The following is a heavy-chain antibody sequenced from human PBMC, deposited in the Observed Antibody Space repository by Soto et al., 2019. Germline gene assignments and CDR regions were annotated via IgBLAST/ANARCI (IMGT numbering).Heavy chain of an antibody. CDR1: GYTLTELS. V-gene: IGHV1-24*01. CDR2: FDPEDGET. D-gene: IGHD3-10*01. CDR3: ATHRQLWFGEFGWFDP. J-gene: IGHJ5*02. Sequence: QVQVVQSGAEVKKPGASVKVSCKVSGYTLTELSMHWVRQAPGKGLEWMGGFDPEDGETIYAQKFQGRVTMTEDTSTDTAYMELSSLRSEDTAVYYCATHRQLWFGEFGWFDPWGQGTLVTVSS.